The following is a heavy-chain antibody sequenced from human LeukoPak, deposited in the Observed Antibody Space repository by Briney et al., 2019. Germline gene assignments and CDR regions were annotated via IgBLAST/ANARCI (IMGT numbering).Heavy chain of an antibody. V-gene: IGHV1-46*01. D-gene: IGHD2-15*01. CDR2: INPSGGST. CDR1: GYTFTSYY. J-gene: IGHJ4*02. Sequence: ASVKVSCKASGYTFTSYYMHWVRQAPGQGLEWMGIINPSGGSTSYAQKFQGRVTMTRDTSTSTVYMELSSLRSEGTAVYYCARGYCSGGSCYPFDYWGQGTLVTVSS. CDR3: ARGYCSGGSCYPFDY.